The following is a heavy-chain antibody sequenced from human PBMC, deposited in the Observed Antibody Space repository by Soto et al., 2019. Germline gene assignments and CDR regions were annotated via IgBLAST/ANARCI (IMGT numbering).Heavy chain of an antibody. CDR1: GGSISSYY. CDR2: IYYSGST. J-gene: IGHJ6*02. Sequence: QVQLQESGPGLVKPSETLSLTCTVSGGSISSYYWSWIRQPPGKGLEWIGYIYYSGSTNYNPSLKSRVTISVDTAKSQFSLKLSSVTAADTAVYYCARVQGYSGYDPYGMDVWGQGTTVTVSS. V-gene: IGHV4-59*01. CDR3: ARVQGYSGYDPYGMDV. D-gene: IGHD5-12*01.